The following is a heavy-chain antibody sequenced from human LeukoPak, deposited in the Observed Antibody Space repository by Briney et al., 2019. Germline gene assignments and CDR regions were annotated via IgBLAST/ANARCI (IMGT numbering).Heavy chain of an antibody. CDR3: ARHALPRYASTQPFGA. CDR1: GDVFSRSW. V-gene: IGHV5-51*01. CDR2: IFPEDSDT. D-gene: IGHD2-2*01. Sequence: GQSLNISCQVSGDVFSRSWNGGVRQVPGKGLDWGGIIFPEDSDTRYSPPFQGPATFSAARSANTASLPWDSLRASATAIYFCARHALPRYASTQPFGAWGQGTLVTVSS. J-gene: IGHJ5*02.